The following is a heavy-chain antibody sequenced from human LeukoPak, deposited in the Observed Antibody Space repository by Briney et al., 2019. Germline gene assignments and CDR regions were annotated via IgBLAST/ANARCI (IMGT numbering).Heavy chain of an antibody. CDR1: GFTFDDYY. Sequence: GGSLRLSCATSGFTFDDYYMTWIRQAPGKGLEWVAFIRYDGSNKYYADSVKGRFTISRDNSKNTLYLQMNSLRAEDTAVYYCAKDQGGYNWFDPWGQGTLVTVSS. D-gene: IGHD3-16*01. J-gene: IGHJ5*02. CDR2: IRYDGSNK. CDR3: AKDQGGYNWFDP. V-gene: IGHV3-30*02.